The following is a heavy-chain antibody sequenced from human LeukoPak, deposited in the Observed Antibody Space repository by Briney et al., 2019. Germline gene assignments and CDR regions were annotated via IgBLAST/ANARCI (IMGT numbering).Heavy chain of an antibody. CDR3: ASGDYDAFDI. Sequence: SETLSLTCTVSGGSISGYYWSWIRQPAGKGLEWIGRIYTSGSTNYNPSLKSRVTISVDTSKNQFSLKLSSVTAADTAVYYCASGDYDAFDIWGQGTMVTVSS. J-gene: IGHJ3*02. CDR1: GGSISGYY. V-gene: IGHV4-4*07. D-gene: IGHD4-17*01. CDR2: IYTSGST.